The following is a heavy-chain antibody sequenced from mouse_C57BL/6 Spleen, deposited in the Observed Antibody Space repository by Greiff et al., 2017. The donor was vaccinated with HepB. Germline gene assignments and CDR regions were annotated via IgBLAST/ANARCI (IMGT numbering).Heavy chain of an antibody. CDR3: ARDGLRYPLDY. V-gene: IGHV3-6*01. D-gene: IGHD1-1*01. Sequence: EVQLVESGPGLVKPSQSLSLTCSVTGYSITSGYYWNWIRQFPGNKLEWMGYISYDGSNNYNPSLKNRISITRDTSKNQFFLKLNSVTTEDTATYYCARDGLRYPLDYWGQGTTLTVSS. CDR2: ISYDGSN. J-gene: IGHJ2*01. CDR1: GYSITSGYY.